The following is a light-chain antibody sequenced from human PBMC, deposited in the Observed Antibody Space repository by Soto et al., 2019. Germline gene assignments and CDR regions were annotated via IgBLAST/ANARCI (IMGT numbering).Light chain of an antibody. CDR3: HQRQSWPRT. CDR2: DAS. J-gene: IGKJ1*01. Sequence: TVLTQSPGTLSLSPGERATLSCRASQSVSNTYLAWYQQRPGQAPRLLIYDASSRATGIPDRFSGSGSGTDFTLTISSLEPEDFAVYDCHQRQSWPRTFGQGTKVDIK. CDR1: QSVSNTY. V-gene: IGKV3D-20*02.